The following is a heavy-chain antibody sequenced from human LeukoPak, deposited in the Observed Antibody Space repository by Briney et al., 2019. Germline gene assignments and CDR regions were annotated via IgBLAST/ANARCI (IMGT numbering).Heavy chain of an antibody. J-gene: IGHJ4*02. D-gene: IGHD3-22*01. CDR2: ISGSGGST. CDR1: GFTFSSYA. V-gene: IGHV3-23*01. CDR3: AKSDYYDSSGYYYGSDY. Sequence: GGPLRLSCAASGFTFSSYAMAWVRQAPGKGPEWVSGISGSGGSTYYADSVKGRFTISRDNSKNTLYVQMNSLRAEDTAVYYCAKSDYYDSSGYYYGSDYWGQGTLVTVSS.